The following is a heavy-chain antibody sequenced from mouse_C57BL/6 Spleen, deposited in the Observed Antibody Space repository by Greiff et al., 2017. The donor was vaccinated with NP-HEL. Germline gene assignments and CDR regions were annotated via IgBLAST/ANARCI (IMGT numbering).Heavy chain of an antibody. D-gene: IGHD4-1*01. CDR1: GFTFSDYG. J-gene: IGHJ2*01. CDR2: ISSGSSTI. CDR3: AKATWDLYYFDY. Sequence: EVKLVESGGGLVKPGGSLKLSCAASGFTFSDYGMHWVRQAPEKGLEWVAYISSGSSTIYYADTVKGRFTISRDNAKNTLFLQMTSLRSEDTAMYYCAKATWDLYYFDYWGQGTTLTVSS. V-gene: IGHV5-17*01.